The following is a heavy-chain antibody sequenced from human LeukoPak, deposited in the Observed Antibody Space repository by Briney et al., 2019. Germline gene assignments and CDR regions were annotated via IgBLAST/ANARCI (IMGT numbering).Heavy chain of an antibody. CDR1: GGSFSGYY. Sequence: PSETLSLTCAVYGGSFSGYYWSWIRQPPGKGLEWIGEINHSGSTNYNPSLKSRVTISVDTSKNQFSLKLSSVTAADTAVYYCARVAYGSGSYGYWGQGTLVTVSS. CDR2: INHSGST. CDR3: ARVAYGSGSYGY. D-gene: IGHD3-10*01. J-gene: IGHJ4*02. V-gene: IGHV4-34*01.